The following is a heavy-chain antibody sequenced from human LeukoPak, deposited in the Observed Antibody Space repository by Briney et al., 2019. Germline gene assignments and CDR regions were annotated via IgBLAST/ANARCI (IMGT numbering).Heavy chain of an antibody. CDR2: IHTGGAT. J-gene: IGHJ4*02. CDR3: ARGRGSD. D-gene: IGHD2-15*01. CDR1: GFTDSTNF. Sequence: GGSLRLSCEASGFTDSTNFMGWARQAPGKGLEWVSIIHTGGATYYMESVKGRSSISRDNFKNTLYLQMNSLRAEDTAVYYCARGRGSDWGQGTLVTVSS. V-gene: IGHV3-53*01.